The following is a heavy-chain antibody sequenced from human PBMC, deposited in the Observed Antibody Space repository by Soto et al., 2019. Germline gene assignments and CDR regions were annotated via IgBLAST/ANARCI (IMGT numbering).Heavy chain of an antibody. D-gene: IGHD3-22*01. CDR3: ARHTYYYDSSGYYSRHAGDYFDY. V-gene: IGHV5-10-1*01. CDR1: GYSFTSYW. J-gene: IGHJ4*02. CDR2: IDPSDSYT. Sequence: PGESLKISCKGSGYSFTSYWISWVRQMPGKGLEWMGRIDPSDSYTNYSPSFQGHVTISADKSISTAYLQWSSLKASDTAMYYCARHTYYYDSSGYYSRHAGDYFDYWGQGTLVTVSS.